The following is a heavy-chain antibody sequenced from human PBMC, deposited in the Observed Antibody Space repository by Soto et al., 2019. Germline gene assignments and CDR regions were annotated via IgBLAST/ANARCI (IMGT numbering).Heavy chain of an antibody. CDR1: GFTFSNAW. CDR2: IKSKTDGGTT. V-gene: IGHV3-15*01. J-gene: IGHJ4*02. CDR3: TPHYGDYGRLDY. D-gene: IGHD4-17*01. Sequence: GGSLRLSCAASGFTFSNAWMSWVRQAPGKGLEWVGRIKSKTDGGTTDYAAPVKGRFTISRDDSKNTLYLQMNSLKTEDTAVYYRTPHYGDYGRLDYWGQGTLVTVSS.